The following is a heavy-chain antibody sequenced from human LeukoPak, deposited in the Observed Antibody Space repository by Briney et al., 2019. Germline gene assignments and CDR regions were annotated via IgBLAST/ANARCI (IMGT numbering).Heavy chain of an antibody. J-gene: IGHJ3*02. CDR3: ARATYDSSGYSDAFDI. D-gene: IGHD3-22*01. CDR1: GFTFSADW. CDR2: INQDGSEK. V-gene: IGHV3-7*01. Sequence: GGSLRLSCAPSGFTFSADWMSWVRQAPGKGLEWVASINQDGSEKYYVDSVKGRFTISRDNAKNSLYLQMNSLRAEDTAVYYCARATYDSSGYSDAFDIWGQGTMVTVSS.